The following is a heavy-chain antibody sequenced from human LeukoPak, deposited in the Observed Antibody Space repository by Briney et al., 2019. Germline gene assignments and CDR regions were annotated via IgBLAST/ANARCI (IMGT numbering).Heavy chain of an antibody. CDR1: GYTFTTYR. Sequence: GGSLRLSCEGSGYTFTTYRVAWVRQMPGKGLEWMGIIFPGDCGTRYSPSFQGQVSLSADKTISTAYLQWSSLTAADTAMYYCAKALGRGTNHGFGDFWGQGTLVTVSS. J-gene: IGHJ4*02. CDR2: IFPGDCGT. D-gene: IGHD1-14*01. V-gene: IGHV5-51*01. CDR3: AKALGRGTNHGFGDF.